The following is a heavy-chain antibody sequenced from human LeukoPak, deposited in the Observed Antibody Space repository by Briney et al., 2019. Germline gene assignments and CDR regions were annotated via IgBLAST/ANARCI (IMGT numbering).Heavy chain of an antibody. V-gene: IGHV4-59*01. D-gene: IGHD3-3*01. J-gene: IGHJ6*04. CDR3: AREGVALGSMDV. CDR2: IYYSGST. CDR1: GGSISSYY. Sequence: SETLSLTCTVSGGSISSYYWSWIRQPPGKGLEWIGYIYYSGSTNYNPSLKSRVTISVDTSKNQFSLKLSSVTASDTAVYYCAREGVALGSMDVWGKGTTVTVPS.